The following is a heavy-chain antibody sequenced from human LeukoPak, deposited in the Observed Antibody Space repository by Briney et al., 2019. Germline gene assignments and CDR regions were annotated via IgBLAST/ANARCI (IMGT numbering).Heavy chain of an antibody. D-gene: IGHD1-1*01. V-gene: IGHV4-30-4*01. CDR1: GGSISSGDYY. J-gene: IGHJ4*02. Sequence: SETLSLTCTVSGGSISSGDYYWSWIRQPPGKGLEWIGYIYYSGSTHYNPSLKSRVTISVDTSKNQFSLKLSSVTAADTAVYYCARGQHDGLGYWGQGTLVTVSS. CDR2: IYYSGST. CDR3: ARGQHDGLGY.